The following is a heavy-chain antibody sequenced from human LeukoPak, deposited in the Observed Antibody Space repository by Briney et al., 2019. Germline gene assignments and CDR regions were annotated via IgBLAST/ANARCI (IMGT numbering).Heavy chain of an antibody. CDR1: GFIFSNFG. V-gene: IGHV3-30*02. CDR3: AKDQAGG. J-gene: IGHJ4*02. D-gene: IGHD4-23*01. CDR2: VRSDGGEE. Sequence: PGGSLRLSCAASGFIFSNFGMHWVRQAPGKGLEWVSFVRSDGGEEYYADSVKGRFTISRDNSKNTLYLQMNSLRLEDTAIHYCAKDQAGGWGQGTLVTVSS.